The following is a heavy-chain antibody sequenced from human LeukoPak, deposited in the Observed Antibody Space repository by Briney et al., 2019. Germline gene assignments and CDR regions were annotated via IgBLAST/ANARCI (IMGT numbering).Heavy chain of an antibody. Sequence: SGGSLRLSCAASGFTFSSYWMNWARQAPGKGLEWVANIKQDGSEKYYVDSVKGRFTISRDNSKNTLYLQMNSLRAEDTAVYYCAKTLNYDFWSGYYANFDYWGQGTLVTVSS. J-gene: IGHJ4*02. V-gene: IGHV3-7*03. D-gene: IGHD3-3*01. CDR2: IKQDGSEK. CDR3: AKTLNYDFWSGYYANFDY. CDR1: GFTFSSYW.